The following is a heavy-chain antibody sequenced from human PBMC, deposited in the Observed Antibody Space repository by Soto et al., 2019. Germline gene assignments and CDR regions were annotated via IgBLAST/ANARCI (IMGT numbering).Heavy chain of an antibody. V-gene: IGHV1-18*01. Sequence: ASVKVSCKASGYTFTSYGISSVRQAPGQGLEWMGWISAYNGNTNYAQKLQGRVTMTTDTSTSTAYMELRSLRSDDTAVYYCARDVRGDIVVVPAAMSLDKTYYYGMDVWG. CDR3: ARDVRGDIVVVPAAMSLDKTYYYGMDV. J-gene: IGHJ6*02. CDR1: GYTFTSYG. CDR2: ISAYNGNT. D-gene: IGHD2-2*01.